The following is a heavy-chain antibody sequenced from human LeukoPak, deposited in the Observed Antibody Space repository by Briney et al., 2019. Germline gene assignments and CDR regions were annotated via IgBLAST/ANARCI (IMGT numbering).Heavy chain of an antibody. CDR1: GFTFSNAW. J-gene: IGHJ4*02. CDR2: IKSKTDGGTT. V-gene: IGHV3-15*01. Sequence: GGSLRLSCAASGFTFSNAWMSWVRQAPGKGLEWVGRIKSKTDGGTTDYAAPVKGRFTISRDDSKNTLYLQMNSLKTEGTAVYYCTTGKSPWIYDYWGQGTLVTVSS. D-gene: IGHD5-12*01. CDR3: TTGKSPWIYDY.